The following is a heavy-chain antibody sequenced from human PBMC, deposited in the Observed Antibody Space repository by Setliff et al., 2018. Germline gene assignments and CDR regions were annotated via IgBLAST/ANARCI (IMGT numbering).Heavy chain of an antibody. D-gene: IGHD3-22*01. CDR2: INHSGST. CDR1: GGSFSGYY. J-gene: IGHJ4*02. CDR3: ARYYDSSGYYDADFDY. V-gene: IGHV4-34*01. Sequence: NPSETLSLTCAVYGGSFSGYYWSWIRQPPGKGLEWIGEINHSGSTNYNPSLKSRVTISVDTSKNQFSLKLSSVTAADTAVYYCARYYDSSGYYDADFDYWGQGTLVTVSS.